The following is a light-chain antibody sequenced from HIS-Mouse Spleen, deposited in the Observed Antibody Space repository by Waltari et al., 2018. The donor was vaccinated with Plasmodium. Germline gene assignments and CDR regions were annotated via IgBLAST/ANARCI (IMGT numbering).Light chain of an antibody. CDR1: NIGSKN. Sequence: SYELTQPLSVSVALGQTARITCGGNNIGSKNVHWYQQKTGQAPVLLIYRDSNRPSGSPERVSVSNSGNTATLTISRAQAGDEADYYCQVWDSSTVFGGGTKLTVL. J-gene: IGLJ3*02. CDR2: RDS. CDR3: QVWDSSTV. V-gene: IGLV3-9*01.